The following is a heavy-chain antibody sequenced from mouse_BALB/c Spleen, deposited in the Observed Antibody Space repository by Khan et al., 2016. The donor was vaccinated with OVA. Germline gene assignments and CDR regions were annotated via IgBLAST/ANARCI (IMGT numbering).Heavy chain of an antibody. V-gene: IGHV5-6*01. J-gene: IGHJ3*01. CDR2: VSTGGGYT. CDR1: GFTFSTYG. CDR3: EGLAFYYGSEGFAY. D-gene: IGHD1-1*01. Sequence: EVELVESGGDLVKPGGSLKLSCAASGFTFSTYGMSWVRQTPDKRLEWVATVSTGGGYTYYPDSVKGRFTISRDNATNTLYMQMSSLKSEDRAMFYCEGLAFYYGSEGFAYWGQGTLVTVSA.